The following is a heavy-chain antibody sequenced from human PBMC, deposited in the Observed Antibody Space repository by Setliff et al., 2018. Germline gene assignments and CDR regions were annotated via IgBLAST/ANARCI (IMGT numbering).Heavy chain of an antibody. V-gene: IGHV1-2*06. CDR3: ARDGVGAKYYFDY. Sequence: GASVKVSCKTSGYPFTDYYIHWVRQAPGQGLEWMGRINPNSGATNFAQKFQGRVTMTRDTSISTAYMDLSRLRSDDTAVYYCARDGVGAKYYFDYWGQGTLVTVSS. CDR2: INPNSGAT. J-gene: IGHJ4*02. D-gene: IGHD1-26*01. CDR1: GYPFTDYY.